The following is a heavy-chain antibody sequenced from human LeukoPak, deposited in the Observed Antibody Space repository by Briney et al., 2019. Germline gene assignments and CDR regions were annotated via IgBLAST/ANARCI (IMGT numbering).Heavy chain of an antibody. D-gene: IGHD5-24*01. Sequence: SETPSLTCAVYGGSFSGYYWSWIRQPPGKGLEWIGEINHSGSTNYNPSLKSRVTISVDTSKNQFSLKLSSVTAADTAVYYCARGVEIFYYFDYWGQGTLVTVSS. J-gene: IGHJ4*02. CDR1: GGSFSGYY. CDR3: ARGVEIFYYFDY. V-gene: IGHV4-34*01. CDR2: INHSGST.